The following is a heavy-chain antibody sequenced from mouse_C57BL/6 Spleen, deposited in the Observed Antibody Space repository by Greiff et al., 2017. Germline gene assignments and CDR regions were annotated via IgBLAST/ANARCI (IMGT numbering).Heavy chain of an antibody. CDR3: ARSYGSSYDDYYAMDY. CDR1: GYAFSSSW. V-gene: IGHV1-82*01. J-gene: IGHJ4*01. CDR2: FYPGDGDT. Sequence: VQLQQSGPELVKPGASVKISCKASGYAFSSSWMNWVKQRPGKGLEWIGRFYPGDGDTNYNGKFKGKATLTADKSSSTAYMQLSSLTSEDSAVYFCARSYGSSYDDYYAMDYWGQGTSVTVSS. D-gene: IGHD1-1*01.